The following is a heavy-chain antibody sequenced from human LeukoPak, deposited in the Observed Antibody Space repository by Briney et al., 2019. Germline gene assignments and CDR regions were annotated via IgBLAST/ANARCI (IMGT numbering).Heavy chain of an antibody. D-gene: IGHD4-17*01. CDR3: ARDRGDYDAFDI. J-gene: IGHJ3*02. CDR1: GFTFSSYS. CDR2: ISSSSSTI. V-gene: IGHV3-48*01. Sequence: GGSLRLSCAASGFTFSSYSMNWVRQAPGKGLEWVSYISSSSSTIYYADSVKGRFTISRDNAKNSPYLQMNSLRAEDTAVYYCARDRGDYDAFDIWGQGTMVTVPS.